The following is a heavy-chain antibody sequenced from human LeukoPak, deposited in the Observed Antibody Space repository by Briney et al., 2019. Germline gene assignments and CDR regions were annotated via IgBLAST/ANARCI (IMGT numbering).Heavy chain of an antibody. CDR1: GFTFSRYW. V-gene: IGHV3-7*01. D-gene: IGHD3-22*01. CDR2: IKQDGSEK. Sequence: GGSLRLSCAASGFTFSRYWMSWVRQAPGKGLEWVANIKQDGSEKYYADSVKGRFTISRDNAKNSLFLQMSSLRVEDTAMYYCVRTFYYGSSGYGTPGEYFQHWGQGTLVTVSS. CDR3: VRTFYYGSSGYGTPGEYFQH. J-gene: IGHJ1*01.